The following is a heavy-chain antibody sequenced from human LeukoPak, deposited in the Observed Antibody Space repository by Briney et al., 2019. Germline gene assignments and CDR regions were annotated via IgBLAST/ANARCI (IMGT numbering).Heavy chain of an antibody. D-gene: IGHD4-23*01. CDR2: KSSISSTI. CDR1: GFSFSRYN. J-gene: IGHJ4*02. V-gene: IGHV3-48*02. CDR3: ASGGTTVVNRYSFVY. Sequence: AGSLTLTCAASGFSFSRYNMKCVRHAPREWGEWVAYKSSISSTIHYADSVKGRFTISRDNAKNPLYLQMNSLRDEDTAVYYCASGGTTVVNRYSFVYWGQGTLFTVSS.